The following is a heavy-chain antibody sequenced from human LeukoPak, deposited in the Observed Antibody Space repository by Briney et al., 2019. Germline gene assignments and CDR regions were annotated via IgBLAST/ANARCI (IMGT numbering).Heavy chain of an antibody. V-gene: IGHV1-69*02. CDR2: IIPILGIA. CDR3: AKGSGWYDTPFDY. Sequence: AASVKVSCKASGGTFSSYTISWVRQAPGQGLEWMGRIIPILGIANYAQKFQGRVTITADKSTSTAYMELSSLRSEDTAVYYCAKGSGWYDTPFDYWGQGTLVTVSS. CDR1: GGTFSSYT. D-gene: IGHD6-19*01. J-gene: IGHJ4*02.